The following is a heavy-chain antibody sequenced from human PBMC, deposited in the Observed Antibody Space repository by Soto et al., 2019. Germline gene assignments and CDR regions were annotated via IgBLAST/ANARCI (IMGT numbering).Heavy chain of an antibody. CDR2: INHRGST. Sequence: QVQLQQWGAGLLKPSETLSLTCAVYGGSFSGYYWSWIRQPPGRGLEWIGEINHRGSTKYNPSLNSRVTISIDTSKNQFSLQLSSVTAADTAVYYCARVDDYWGQGTLVTVSS. CDR3: ARVDDY. J-gene: IGHJ4*02. V-gene: IGHV4-34*02. CDR1: GGSFSGYY.